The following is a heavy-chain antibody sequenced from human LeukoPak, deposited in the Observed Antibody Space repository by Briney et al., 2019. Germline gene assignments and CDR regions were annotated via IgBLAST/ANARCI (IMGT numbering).Heavy chain of an antibody. J-gene: IGHJ4*02. V-gene: IGHV3-9*01. CDR2: ISWNSGSI. CDR1: GFTFDDYA. CDR3: AKGTGRYWTFFDY. D-gene: IGHD1-26*01. Sequence: PGGSLRLSCAASGFTFDDYAMHWVRQAPGKGLVWVSGISWNSGSIDYADSVKGRFTISRDNAKNSLYLQMNSLRPEDTAFYYCAKGTGRYWTFFDYWGQGTLVTVSS.